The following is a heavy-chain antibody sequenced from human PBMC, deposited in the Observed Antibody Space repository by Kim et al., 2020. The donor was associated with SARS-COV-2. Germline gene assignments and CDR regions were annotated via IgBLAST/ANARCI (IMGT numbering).Heavy chain of an antibody. CDR2: INAGNGNT. D-gene: IGHD3-10*01. J-gene: IGHJ4*02. CDR3: ARDYELTDYGSEFDY. CDR1: GYTFTSYA. Sequence: ASVKVSCKASGYTFTSYAMHWVRQAPGQRLEWMGWINAGNGNTKYSQKFQGRVTITRDTSASTAYMELSSLRSEDTAVYYCARDYELTDYGSEFDYWGQGTLVTVSS. V-gene: IGHV1-3*01.